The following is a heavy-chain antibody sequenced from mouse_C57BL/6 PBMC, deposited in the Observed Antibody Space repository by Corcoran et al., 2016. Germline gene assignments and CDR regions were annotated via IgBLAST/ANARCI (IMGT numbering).Heavy chain of an antibody. J-gene: IGHJ3*01. CDR3: ATPYYYGSPFAY. CDR2: INPNNGGT. D-gene: IGHD1-1*01. V-gene: IGHV1-26*01. Sequence: EVQLQQSGPELVKPGASVKISCKASGYTFTDYYMNWVKQSHGKSLEWIGDINPNNGGTSYNQKFKGKATLTVDKSSSTAYMELRSLTSEDSAVYYCATPYYYGSPFAYWGQGTLVTVSA. CDR1: GYTFTDYY.